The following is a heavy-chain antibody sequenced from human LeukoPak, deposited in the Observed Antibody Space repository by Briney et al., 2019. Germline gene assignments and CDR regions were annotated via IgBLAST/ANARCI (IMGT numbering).Heavy chain of an antibody. D-gene: IGHD3-22*01. Sequence: SVKVPCKASGGTFSSYAISWLRQAPGQGLAWMGRIIPIFGTANYAHKFQGRVTITADNSTSTAYMELRSLRSEDTAVYYCARGRDYYDSSGYYWSDYWGQGTLVTVSS. CDR2: IIPIFGTA. J-gene: IGHJ4*02. CDR3: ARGRDYYDSSGYYWSDY. CDR1: GGTFSSYA. V-gene: IGHV1-69*06.